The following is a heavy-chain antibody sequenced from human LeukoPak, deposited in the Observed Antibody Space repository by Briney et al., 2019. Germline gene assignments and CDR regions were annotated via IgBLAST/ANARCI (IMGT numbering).Heavy chain of an antibody. D-gene: IGHD6-19*01. V-gene: IGHV3-30*18. CDR3: AKDVRIAVTWFDY. J-gene: IGHJ4*02. Sequence: GGSLGLSCAASGFTFSSYGMPWVRQAPGKGLEWVAAISYDGSSKYYADSVKGRFTISRDNSKNTLYLQMNSLRAEDTAVYYCAKDVRIAVTWFDYWGQGTLVTVSS. CDR1: GFTFSSYG. CDR2: ISYDGSSK.